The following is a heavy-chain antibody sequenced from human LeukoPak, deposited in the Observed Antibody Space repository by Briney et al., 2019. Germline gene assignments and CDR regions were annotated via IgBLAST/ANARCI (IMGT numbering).Heavy chain of an antibody. Sequence: SETLSLTCAVYGGSFSGYYWSWIRQPPGKGLEWIGEINHSGSTNYNPSLKSRVTMSVDTSKNQFSLKLTSVTAADTAVYYCARGVSSSWYYFDYWGQGTLVTVSS. D-gene: IGHD6-13*01. V-gene: IGHV4-34*01. CDR3: ARGVSSSWYYFDY. CDR2: INHSGST. CDR1: GGSFSGYY. J-gene: IGHJ4*02.